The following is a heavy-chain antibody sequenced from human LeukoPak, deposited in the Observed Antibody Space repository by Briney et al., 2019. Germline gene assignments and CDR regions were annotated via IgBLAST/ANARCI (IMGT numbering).Heavy chain of an antibody. CDR3: ARLLNNDNSGDPDTFDM. CDR2: ISYSGST. J-gene: IGHJ3*02. D-gene: IGHD3-22*01. CDR1: GGSISRHY. Sequence: SETLSLTCSVSGGSISRHYWSWIRQPPGKGLEWIGYISYSGSTRYNPSFQSRVTISLDTSKTHFSLKLTSVTAADTAVYYCARLLNNDNSGDPDTFDMRAQGQWSPSLQ. V-gene: IGHV4-59*08.